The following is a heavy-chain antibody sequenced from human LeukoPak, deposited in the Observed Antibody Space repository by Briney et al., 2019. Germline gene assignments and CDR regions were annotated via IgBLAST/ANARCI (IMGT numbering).Heavy chain of an antibody. D-gene: IGHD4-11*01. V-gene: IGHV3-66*01. J-gene: IGHJ4*02. CDR2: IYSSGRT. CDR3: AGALDYTSGFDY. Sequence: GGSLRLSCAASGFTVSSNYMNWVRQAPGKGLEWVSIIYSSGRTYYADSVKGRFTISRENSKNTLYLQVNSLRAEDTAVYYCAGALDYTSGFDYWGQGTLVTVSS. CDR1: GFTVSSNY.